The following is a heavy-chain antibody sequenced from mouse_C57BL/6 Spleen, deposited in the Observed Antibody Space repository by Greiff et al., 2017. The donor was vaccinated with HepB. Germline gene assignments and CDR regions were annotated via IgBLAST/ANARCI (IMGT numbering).Heavy chain of an antibody. CDR2: FHPYNDDT. V-gene: IGHV1-47*01. D-gene: IGHD1-1*01. CDR1: GYTFTTYP. Sequence: QVQLKESGAELVKPGASVKMSCKASGYTFTTYPIEWMKQNHGKSLEWIGNFHPYNDDTKYNEKFKGKATLTVEKSSSTVYLELSRLTSDDSAVYYCARWNYYGSSDYFDYWGQGTTLTVSS. CDR3: ARWNYYGSSDYFDY. J-gene: IGHJ2*01.